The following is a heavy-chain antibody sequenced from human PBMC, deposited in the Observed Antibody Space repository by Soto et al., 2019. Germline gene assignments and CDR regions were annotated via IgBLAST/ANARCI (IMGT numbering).Heavy chain of an antibody. CDR3: VVAAQPYYFDY. D-gene: IGHD2-15*01. CDR1: GYTFTSYG. V-gene: IGHV1-18*01. J-gene: IGHJ4*02. CDR2: ISAYNGNT. Sequence: QVQLVQSGAEVKKPGASVKVSCKASGYTFTSYGISWVRQAPGQGLEWMGWISAYNGNTNYAQKLQGRXPXTXXTSTSTAYMELRSLRSDDTAVYYCVVAAQPYYFDYWGQGTLVTVSS.